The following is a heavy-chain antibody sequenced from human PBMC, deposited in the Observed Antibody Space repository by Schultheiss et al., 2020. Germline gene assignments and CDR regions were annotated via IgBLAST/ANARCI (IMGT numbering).Heavy chain of an antibody. J-gene: IGHJ2*01. V-gene: IGHV3-30*03. CDR1: GFTFSSYG. CDR3: ARSPPWDILTGEHWYFDL. Sequence: GGSLRLSCAASGFTFSSYGMHWVRQAPGKGLEWVAVISYDGSNKYYADSVKGRFTISRDNSKNTLYLQMNSLRAEDMAVYYCARSPPWDILTGEHWYFDLWGRGTLVTVSS. CDR2: ISYDGSNK. D-gene: IGHD3-9*01.